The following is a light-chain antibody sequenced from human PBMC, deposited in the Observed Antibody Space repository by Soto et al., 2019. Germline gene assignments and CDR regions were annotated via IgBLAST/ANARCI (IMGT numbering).Light chain of an antibody. J-gene: IGLJ2*01. CDR2: NGR. Sequence: QTVATQEPSFSVSPGGTVTFTCALASGSVSSRHYPTWYQQTPGQAPRTLIYNGRIRSSGVPDRFSGSTRGSAAALTITGAQAEDEGDYYCVLFMGRGTWEFGGATKLTVL. CDR3: VLFMGRGTWE. V-gene: IGLV8-61*01. CDR1: SGSVSSRHY.